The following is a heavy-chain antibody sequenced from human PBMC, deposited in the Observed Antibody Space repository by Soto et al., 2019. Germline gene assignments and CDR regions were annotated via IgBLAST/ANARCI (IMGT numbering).Heavy chain of an antibody. D-gene: IGHD2-2*01. CDR1: GFTFSSYA. CDR3: AKVPIPVVVPTRLDY. J-gene: IGHJ4*02. CDR2: ISGSGGST. V-gene: IGHV3-23*01. Sequence: GGYLRLSCAASGFTFSSYAMSWVRQAPGKGLEWVSAISGSGGSTYYADSVKGRFTISRDNSKNTLYLQMNSLRAEDTAVYYCAKVPIPVVVPTRLDYWGQGTLVTVSS.